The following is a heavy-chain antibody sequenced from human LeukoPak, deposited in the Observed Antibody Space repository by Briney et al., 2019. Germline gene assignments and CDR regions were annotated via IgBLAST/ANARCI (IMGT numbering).Heavy chain of an antibody. Sequence: PGGSLRLSCAASGFTFSNAWMSWVRQAPGKGLEWVGRIKSKTDGGTTDYAAPVKGRFTISRDDSKNTLYLQMNSLKTEDTAVYYCTTAGYYDSSGYYLPLYYFDYWGQGTLVTVSS. CDR3: TTAGYYDSSGYYLPLYYFDY. CDR1: GFTFSNAW. V-gene: IGHV3-15*01. D-gene: IGHD3-22*01. J-gene: IGHJ4*02. CDR2: IKSKTDGGTT.